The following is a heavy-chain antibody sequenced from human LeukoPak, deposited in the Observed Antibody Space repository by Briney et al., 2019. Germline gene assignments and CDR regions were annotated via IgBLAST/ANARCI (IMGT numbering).Heavy chain of an antibody. Sequence: ASVKVSCKASGYTFTGYYMHWVRQAPGQGLEWMGWINPNSGGTNYAQKFQGRVTMTRDTSISTAYMELSRLRSDDTAVYYCAGDSSSSSGFDPWGQGTLVTVSS. D-gene: IGHD6-6*01. V-gene: IGHV1-2*02. CDR2: INPNSGGT. CDR1: GYTFTGYY. J-gene: IGHJ5*02. CDR3: AGDSSSSSGFDP.